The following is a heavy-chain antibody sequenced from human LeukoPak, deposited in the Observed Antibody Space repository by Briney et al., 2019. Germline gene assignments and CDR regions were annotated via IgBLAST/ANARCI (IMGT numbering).Heavy chain of an antibody. V-gene: IGHV4-59*12. CDR3: ARELYYMDV. Sequence: SETLSLTCTVSGGSIATYYWSWIRQPPGKVLEWIGYIYYNGHTDYNPSLKSRVTISVHTSKNQFSLKLTSATAADTAVYYCARELYYMDVWGKGTTVTVSS. J-gene: IGHJ6*03. CDR2: IYYNGHT. CDR1: GGSIATYY.